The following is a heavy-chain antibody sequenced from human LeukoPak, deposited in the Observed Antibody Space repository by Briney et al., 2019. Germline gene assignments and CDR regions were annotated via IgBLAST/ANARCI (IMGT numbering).Heavy chain of an antibody. D-gene: IGHD5-18*01. CDR1: GGSISSSSYY. V-gene: IGHV4-39*01. CDR3: ARLSGYSYAHDY. CDR2: INYSGSS. J-gene: IGHJ4*02. Sequence: SETLSLTCTVSGGSISSSSYYWGWNRQPPGKGLVGVVSINYSGSSYYNPYHKTRVTRPVDTSKNQFSLKLSPVPAADTAVYYCARLSGYSYAHDYWGQGTLVTVSS.